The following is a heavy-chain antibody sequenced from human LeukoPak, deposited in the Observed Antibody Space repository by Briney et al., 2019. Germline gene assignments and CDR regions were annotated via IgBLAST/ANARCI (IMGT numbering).Heavy chain of an antibody. CDR2: ISSNGENK. V-gene: IGHV3-30*04. Sequence: PGGSLRLSCAASGFTFSSYGIHWVRQAPGKWLEWVALISSNGENKDYADSVKGRFTISRDNSENTLYLQMNSLRAEDTAVYYCARPMYYYDSSGSLAVWGQGTTVTVTS. D-gene: IGHD3-22*01. CDR3: ARPMYYYDSSGSLAV. CDR1: GFTFSSYG. J-gene: IGHJ6*02.